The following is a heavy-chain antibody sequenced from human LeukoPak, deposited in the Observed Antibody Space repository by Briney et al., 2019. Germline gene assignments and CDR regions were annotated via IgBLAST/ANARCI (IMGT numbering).Heavy chain of an antibody. CDR3: ARADYDFWSGSSGWFDP. Sequence: GGSLSLSCAASGFTFSSYWMHWVRQAPGKGLVWVSRINSDGSSTSYADSVKGRFTISRDNAKNTLYLQMNSLRAEDTAVYYCARADYDFWSGSSGWFDPWGQGTLVTVSS. D-gene: IGHD3-3*01. CDR1: GFTFSSYW. J-gene: IGHJ5*02. CDR2: INSDGSST. V-gene: IGHV3-74*01.